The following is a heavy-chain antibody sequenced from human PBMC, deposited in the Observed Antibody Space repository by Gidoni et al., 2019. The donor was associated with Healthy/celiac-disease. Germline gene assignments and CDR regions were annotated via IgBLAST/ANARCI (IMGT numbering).Heavy chain of an antibody. D-gene: IGHD3-22*01. J-gene: IGHJ6*02. CDR2: IIHIFGTA. V-gene: IGHV1-69*01. CDR1: GGTFSSYA. Sequence: QVQLVQSGAEVKKPGSSVQVSCKASGGTFSSYAISWVRQAPGQGLEWMGGIIHIFGTANYAQKFQGRVTITADESTSTAYMELSSLRSEDTAVYYCAREFRYYYDSSGYYSPYYYGMDVWGQGTTVTVSS. CDR3: AREFRYYYDSSGYYSPYYYGMDV.